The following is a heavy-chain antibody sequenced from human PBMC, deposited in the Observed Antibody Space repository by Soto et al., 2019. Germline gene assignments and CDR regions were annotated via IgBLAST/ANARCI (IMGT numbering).Heavy chain of an antibody. CDR3: AKAPRGNYGYPSYFDY. Sequence: SETLSLTCTVSGGSISSYYWSWIRQPPGKGLEWIGYIYYSGSTNYNPSLKSRVTISVDTSKNQFSLKLSSVTAADTAVYYCAKAPRGNYGYPSYFDYWGQGTLVTVAS. V-gene: IGHV4-59*01. J-gene: IGHJ4*02. CDR2: IYYSGST. CDR1: GGSISSYY. D-gene: IGHD3-10*01.